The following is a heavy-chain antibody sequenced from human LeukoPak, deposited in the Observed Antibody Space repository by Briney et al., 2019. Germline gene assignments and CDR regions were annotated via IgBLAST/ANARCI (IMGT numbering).Heavy chain of an antibody. V-gene: IGHV5-51*01. CDR1: GYSFTNYW. J-gene: IGHJ6*03. CDR3: ARHVVEKAGFWGGSYTYSYYYYMDV. CDR2: IYPGDSDT. Sequence: GESLKISCKGSGYSFTNYWIGWVRQMPGKGLEWMGIIYPGDSDTRYSPSFQGQVTISVDKSISTAFLQWSSLRASDTAMYYCARHVVEKAGFWGGSYTYSYYYYMDVWGKGTTVTVSS. D-gene: IGHD3-3*01.